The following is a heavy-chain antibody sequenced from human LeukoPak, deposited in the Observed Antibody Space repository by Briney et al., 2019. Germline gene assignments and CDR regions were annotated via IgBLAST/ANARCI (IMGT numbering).Heavy chain of an antibody. CDR3: AELSITMIGGV. J-gene: IGHJ6*04. CDR1: GFTFSSYG. Sequence: GGSLRLSCAVSGFTFSSYGMHWVRQAPGKGLEWVSYISSSGSTIYYADSVKGRLTISRDNAKNSLYLQMNSLRAEDTAVYYCAELSITMIGGVWGKGTTVTISS. CDR2: ISSSGSTI. D-gene: IGHD3-10*02. V-gene: IGHV3-48*04.